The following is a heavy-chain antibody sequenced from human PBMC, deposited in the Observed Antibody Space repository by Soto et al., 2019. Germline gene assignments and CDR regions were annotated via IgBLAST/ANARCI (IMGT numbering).Heavy chain of an antibody. D-gene: IGHD3-10*01. CDR2: INHSGST. V-gene: IGHV4-34*01. CDR3: ARARRYYGSGRMDYYYGMDV. J-gene: IGHJ6*02. CDR1: GGSFSGYY. Sequence: PSETLSLTCAVYGGSFSGYYWSWIRQPPGKGLEWIGEINHSGSTNYDPSLKSRVTISVDTSKNQFSLKLSSVTAADTAVYYCARARRYYGSGRMDYYYGMDVWGQGTTVT.